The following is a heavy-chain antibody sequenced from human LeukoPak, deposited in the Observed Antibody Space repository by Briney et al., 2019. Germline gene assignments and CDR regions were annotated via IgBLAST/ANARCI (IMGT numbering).Heavy chain of an antibody. V-gene: IGHV3-21*01. D-gene: IGHD2-8*01. CDR1: GFTFSSYS. CDR3: VCDRLGFDY. J-gene: IGHJ4*02. Sequence: TGGSLRLSCAASGFTFSSYSMNWVRQAPGKGLEWVSSISSSSSYIYYADSVKGRFTISRDNAKNSLYLQMNSLRAEDTAAYYCVCDRLGFDYWGQGTLVTVSS. CDR2: ISSSSSYI.